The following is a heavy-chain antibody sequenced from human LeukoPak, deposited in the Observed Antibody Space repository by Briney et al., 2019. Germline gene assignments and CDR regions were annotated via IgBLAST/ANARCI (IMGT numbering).Heavy chain of an antibody. CDR1: GFTFSSYS. CDR2: ISSSSSYI. D-gene: IGHD3-10*01. V-gene: IGHV3-21*01. J-gene: IGHJ4*02. CDR3: ARDSGRGGDLDY. Sequence: GGSLRLSCAASGFTFSSYSMNWVRQAPGKGLEWVSSISSSSSYIYYADSVKGRFTISRDNAKNSLYLQMNSLRAEDTAVYYWARDSGRGGDLDYWGQGTLVTVSS.